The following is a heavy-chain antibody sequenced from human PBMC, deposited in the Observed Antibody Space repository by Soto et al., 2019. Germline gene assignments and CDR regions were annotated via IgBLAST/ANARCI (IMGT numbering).Heavy chain of an antibody. D-gene: IGHD3-10*01. J-gene: IGHJ4*02. CDR3: AIRGLSKSEVRGYFDY. V-gene: IGHV3-23*01. CDR1: GFTFSSYD. Sequence: GGSLRLSCAASGFTFSSYDMTWVRQAAGKGLEWVSAISGSGGSRDYGDSVKGRFIISRDDSKNTLFMQMNSLRVEDTAVYYCAIRGLSKSEVRGYFDYWGRGTLVTVSS. CDR2: ISGSGGSR.